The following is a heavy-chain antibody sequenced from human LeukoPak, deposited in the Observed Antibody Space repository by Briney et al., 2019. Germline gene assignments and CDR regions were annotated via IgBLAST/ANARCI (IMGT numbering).Heavy chain of an antibody. CDR3: ARDGWGSHNWYVGWFDP. J-gene: IGHJ5*02. CDR1: GFTFSSYT. V-gene: IGHV3-21*01. D-gene: IGHD1-1*01. CDR2: ISSSSSYI. Sequence: GGSLRLSCAASGFTFSSYTMNWVRQAPGKGLEWVSSISSSSSYIYYADSVKGRFTISRDNAKNSLYLQMNSLRAEDTAVYYCARDGWGSHNWYVGWFDPWGQGTLVTVSS.